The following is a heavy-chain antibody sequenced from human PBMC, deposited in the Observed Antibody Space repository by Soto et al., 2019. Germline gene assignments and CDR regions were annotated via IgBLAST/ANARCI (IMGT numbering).Heavy chain of an antibody. CDR3: ARTRGIPAAIFFDY. CDR2: ISSSSSYT. J-gene: IGHJ4*02. V-gene: IGHV3-11*06. D-gene: IGHD2-2*01. Sequence: LTLSCAASRFTFSDYYMSWIRQAPGKGLEWVSYISSSSSYTNYADSVKGRFTISRDNAKNSLYLQMNSLRAEDTAVYYCARTRGIPAAIFFDYWGQGTLVTVSS. CDR1: RFTFSDYY.